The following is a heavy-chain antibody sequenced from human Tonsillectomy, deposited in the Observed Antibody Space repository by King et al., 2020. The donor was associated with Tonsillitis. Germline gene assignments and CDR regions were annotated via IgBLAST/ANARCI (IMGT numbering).Heavy chain of an antibody. CDR1: GFSFGDYA. CDR2: IRSKSYGGTP. J-gene: IGHJ4*02. Sequence: VQRVESGGDLVQPGRSLRLSCSGSGFSFGDYAMSWFRRTPGKGREWGGFIRSKSYGGTPTYAASVVGRFTISRDDSKSIAYLQMNSLKMEDTAVYFWAKSQISGAYYGFDYWGQGTLVTVSS. V-gene: IGHV3-49*03. CDR3: AKSQISGAYYGFDY. D-gene: IGHD2-15*01.